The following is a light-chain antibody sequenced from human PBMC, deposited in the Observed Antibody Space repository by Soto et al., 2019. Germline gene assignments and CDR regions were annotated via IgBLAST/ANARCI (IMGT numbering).Light chain of an antibody. J-gene: IGLJ3*02. CDR1: SSNIGSHL. CDR3: ATWDASLQSWV. Sequence: QSVLTQPPSVSGTPGQRVTISCSGSSSNIGSHLVNWYQQVPGTAPRLLIYTNNQRPSGVPDRFSDSKSGTSASLAISGLQSGDEAHYYCATWDASLQSWVFGGGTKLTVL. CDR2: TNN. V-gene: IGLV1-44*01.